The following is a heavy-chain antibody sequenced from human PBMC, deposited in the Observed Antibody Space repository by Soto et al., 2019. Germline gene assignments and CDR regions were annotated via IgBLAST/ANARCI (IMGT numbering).Heavy chain of an antibody. Sequence: GWSLRLSCAASGFTFSSYAMHWVRQAPGKGLEWVAVISYDGSNKYYADSVTGRFTISRDNSKNTLYLQMNSLRAEDTAVYYCARGAGGRGVTIYLLGYWGQGTLVTVSS. D-gene: IGHD3-10*01. V-gene: IGHV3-30-3*01. CDR1: GFTFSSYA. J-gene: IGHJ4*02. CDR3: ARGAGGRGVTIYLLGY. CDR2: ISYDGSNK.